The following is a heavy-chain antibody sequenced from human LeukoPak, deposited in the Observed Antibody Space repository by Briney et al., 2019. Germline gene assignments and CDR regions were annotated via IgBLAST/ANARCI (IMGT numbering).Heavy chain of an antibody. D-gene: IGHD2-15*01. CDR2: INYGGNT. Sequence: PSETLSLTCTVSGGSISSSAYHWGWIRQPPGRGLEWIVTINYGGNTYYNLSLKSRVIIFLDTSKNQFSLKLSSVTAADTAVYYCARLWSTSCKGGSCPHQPNYWGQGTRVTVPS. V-gene: IGHV4-39*01. J-gene: IGHJ4*02. CDR3: ARLWSTSCKGGSCPHQPNY. CDR1: GGSISSSAYH.